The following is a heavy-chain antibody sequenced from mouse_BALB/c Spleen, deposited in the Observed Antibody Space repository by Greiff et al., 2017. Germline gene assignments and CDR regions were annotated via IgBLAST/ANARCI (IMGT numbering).Heavy chain of an antibody. J-gene: IGHJ1*01. Sequence: VQLQQSGPELVKPGASVKISCKASGYAFSSSWMNWVKQRPGQGLEWIGRIYPGDGDTNYNGKFKGKATLTADKSSSTAYMQLSSLTSVDSAVYFCARDLLSYWYFDVWGAGTTVTVSS. CDR2: IYPGDGDT. D-gene: IGHD1-1*01. CDR1: GYAFSSSW. V-gene: IGHV1-82*01. CDR3: ARDLLSYWYFDV.